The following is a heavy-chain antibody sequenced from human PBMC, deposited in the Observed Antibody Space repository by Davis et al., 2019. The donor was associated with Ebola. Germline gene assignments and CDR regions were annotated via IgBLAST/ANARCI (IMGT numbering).Heavy chain of an antibody. D-gene: IGHD3-22*01. Sequence: SETLSLTCTVSGGSISSYYWSWIRQPPGKGLEWIGYIYYSGSTNYNPSLKSRVTISVDTSKNQFSLKLSSVTAADTAVYYCARAPGNYYYDSSGYYSRPYYYGMDVWGKGTTVTVSS. V-gene: IGHV4-59*01. CDR1: GGSISSYY. CDR2: IYYSGST. J-gene: IGHJ6*04. CDR3: ARAPGNYYYDSSGYYSRPYYYGMDV.